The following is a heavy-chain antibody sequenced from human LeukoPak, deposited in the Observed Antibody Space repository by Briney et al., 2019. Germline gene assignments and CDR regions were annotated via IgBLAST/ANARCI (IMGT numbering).Heavy chain of an antibody. V-gene: IGHV3-7*01. CDR1: GCTFSRGW. CDR2: GKVYGSGR. Sequence: PGGSLRLSCAASGCTFSRGWMTWVRHAPGKGMDLVGNGKVYGSGRNYVKIVKGRCTIFRDNAKNSVYLQINSLRAEHTAVYYCARVKSGYYFDYWGQGTLVTVSS. CDR3: ARVKSGYYFDY. J-gene: IGHJ4*02.